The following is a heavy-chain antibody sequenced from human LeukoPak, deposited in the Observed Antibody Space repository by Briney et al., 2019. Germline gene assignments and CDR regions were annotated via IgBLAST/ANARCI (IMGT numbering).Heavy chain of an antibody. CDR1: GDSVSSNSAA. CDR2: TYYRSKWYY. Sequence: SQTLSPTCAISGDSVSSNSAAWNWIRRSPSRGLEWLGRTYYRSKWYYDYAVTVKSRISINPDTSKNQFSLQLSSVTPEDTAVYYCARDPVGGSTIFDYWGQGTLVTVSS. V-gene: IGHV6-1*01. D-gene: IGHD1-26*01. J-gene: IGHJ4*02. CDR3: ARDPVGGSTIFDY.